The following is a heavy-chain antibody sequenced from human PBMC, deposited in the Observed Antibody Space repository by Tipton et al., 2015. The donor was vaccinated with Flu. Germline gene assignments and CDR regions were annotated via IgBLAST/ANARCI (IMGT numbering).Heavy chain of an antibody. D-gene: IGHD3-16*01. V-gene: IGHV4-38-2*02. CDR2: IYHSGTT. CDR1: GYSISSGYY. J-gene: IGHJ6*02. Sequence: TLSLTCAVSGYSISSGYYWGWIRQPPGKGLEWIGSIYHSGTTYYNPSLKGRVTISVDTSKNQFSLRLSSLTAADTAVYYCAKESAMISAGYFYALDVWGPGTTVTVSS. CDR3: AKESAMISAGYFYALDV.